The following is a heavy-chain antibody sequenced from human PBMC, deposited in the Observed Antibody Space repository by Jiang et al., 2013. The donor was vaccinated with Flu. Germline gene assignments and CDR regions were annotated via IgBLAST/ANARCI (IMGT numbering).Heavy chain of an antibody. CDR3: ARDSDEWFGELCPGY. D-gene: IGHD3-10*01. J-gene: IGHJ4*02. CDR1: GFTFSSYA. V-gene: IGHV3-30-3*01. Sequence: QLLESGGGVVQPGRSLRLSCAASGFTFSSYAMHWVRQAPGKGLEWVAVISYDGSNKYYADSVKGRFTISRDNSKNTLYLQMNSLRAEDTAVYYCARDSDEWFGELCPGYWGQGTLVTVSS. CDR2: ISYDGSNK.